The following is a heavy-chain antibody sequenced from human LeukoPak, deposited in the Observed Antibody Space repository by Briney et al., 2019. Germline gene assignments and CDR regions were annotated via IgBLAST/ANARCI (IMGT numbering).Heavy chain of an antibody. D-gene: IGHD4-11*01. CDR2: IYPGDSES. Sequence: GESLQISCKGSGYSFTSYWIGWVRQMPGKGLEWMGIIYPGDSESRYSPSFQGQVTITADKSIGTAYLQWSSLKASDTAMYYCAPSYSSSLFDYWGQGTPVTVS. J-gene: IGHJ4*02. V-gene: IGHV5-51*01. CDR3: APSYSSSLFDY. CDR1: GYSFTSYW.